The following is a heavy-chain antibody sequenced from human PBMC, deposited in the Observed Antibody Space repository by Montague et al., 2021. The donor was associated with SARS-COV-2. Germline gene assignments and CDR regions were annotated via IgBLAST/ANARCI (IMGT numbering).Heavy chain of an antibody. Sequence: SETLSLTCTVSGGSISSYYWSWIRQPPGKGLEWMGYIYYTGSTKYNPSLKSRVTMSLDRPTNRFSLRLNSVTAADTAMYYCARAQNTCFIANCVNYFDFWGLGAQVTVSS. V-gene: IGHV4-59*01. CDR3: ARAQNTCFIANCVNYFDF. CDR2: IYYTGST. CDR1: GGSISSYY. D-gene: IGHD1-1*01. J-gene: IGHJ4*02.